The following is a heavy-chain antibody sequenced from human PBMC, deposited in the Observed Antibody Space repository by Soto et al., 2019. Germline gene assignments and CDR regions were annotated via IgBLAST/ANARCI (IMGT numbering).Heavy chain of an antibody. Sequence: QVQLVESGGGVVQPGRSLRLSCAASGFTFSSYALHWVRQAPDKGLEWVAVISYDGSNKYYADSVKGRFTISRDNSKNTLYLQMNSLRAEDMTVYYCAREIERLLGYWGQGTLVTVSS. V-gene: IGHV3-30-3*01. CDR3: AREIERLLGY. CDR2: ISYDGSNK. D-gene: IGHD3-3*01. CDR1: GFTFSSYA. J-gene: IGHJ4*02.